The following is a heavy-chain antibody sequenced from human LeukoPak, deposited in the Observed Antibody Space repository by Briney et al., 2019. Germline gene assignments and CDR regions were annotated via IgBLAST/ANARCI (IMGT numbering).Heavy chain of an antibody. J-gene: IGHJ5*02. CDR3: AGGLSSTVVTYH. D-gene: IGHD4-23*01. CDR1: GGSISSGGYY. V-gene: IGHV4-31*03. Sequence: SETLSLTCTVSGGSISSGGYYWSWIRQHPGQGLEWIGYIYYSGSTYYNPSLKSRVTISVDMSKNQFSLKLSSVTAADTAVYYCAGGLSSTVVTYHWGQGTLVTVSS. CDR2: IYYSGST.